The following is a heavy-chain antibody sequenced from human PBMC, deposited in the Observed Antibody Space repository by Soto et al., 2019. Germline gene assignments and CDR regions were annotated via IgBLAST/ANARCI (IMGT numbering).Heavy chain of an antibody. J-gene: IGHJ4*02. CDR3: AKDAPGSGWLSDY. D-gene: IGHD3-22*01. CDR1: GFTFSIYA. V-gene: IGHV3-23*01. Sequence: GGSLRLSCAASGFTFSIYAMSWVRQAPGKGLEWVSTIGGDGGGTSYADFVGGRFTISRDNSKNTLYLQINSLRAEDTAVYYCAKDAPGSGWLSDYWGLGTLVTVSS. CDR2: IGGDGGGT.